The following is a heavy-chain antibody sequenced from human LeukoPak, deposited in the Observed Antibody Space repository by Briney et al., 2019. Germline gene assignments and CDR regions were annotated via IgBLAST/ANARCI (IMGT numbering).Heavy chain of an antibody. Sequence: GSLRLSCAASGFTFSSYAMSWIRQPPGKGLEWIGYIYYSGSTNYNPSLKSRVTISVDTSKNQFSLKLSSVTAADTAVYYCARDRSPEHYYDSSHWDYYYGMDVWGQGTTVTVSS. CDR2: IYYSGST. J-gene: IGHJ6*02. V-gene: IGHV4-59*01. CDR3: ARDRSPEHYYDSSHWDYYYGMDV. D-gene: IGHD3-22*01. CDR1: GFTFSSYA.